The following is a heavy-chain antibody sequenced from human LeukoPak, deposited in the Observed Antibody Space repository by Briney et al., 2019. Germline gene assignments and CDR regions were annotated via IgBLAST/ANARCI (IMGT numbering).Heavy chain of an antibody. CDR2: IYYSGST. V-gene: IGHV4-39*01. J-gene: IGHJ3*02. Sequence: SETLSLTCTVSGGSISSSSYYWGWIRQPPGKGLEWIGSIYYSGSTYYNPSLKSRVTISVDTSKNQFSLKLSSMTAADTAVYYCARLSMEYYYGSGSYSSAFDIWGQGTMVTVSS. CDR3: ARLSMEYYYGSGSYSSAFDI. CDR1: GGSISSSSYY. D-gene: IGHD3-10*01.